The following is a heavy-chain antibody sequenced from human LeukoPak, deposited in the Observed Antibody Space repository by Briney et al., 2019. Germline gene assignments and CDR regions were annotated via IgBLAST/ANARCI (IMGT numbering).Heavy chain of an antibody. J-gene: IGHJ4*02. Sequence: TSETLSLTCTVSGYSISSGYYWGWSRPPPGKGLEWIGSIYHSGSTYYNPSLKSRVTISVDTSKNQFSLKLSSVTAADTAVYYCARSRAGSYDYWGQGTLVTVSS. CDR2: IYHSGST. V-gene: IGHV4-38-2*02. D-gene: IGHD1-26*01. CDR3: ARSRAGSYDY. CDR1: GYSISSGYY.